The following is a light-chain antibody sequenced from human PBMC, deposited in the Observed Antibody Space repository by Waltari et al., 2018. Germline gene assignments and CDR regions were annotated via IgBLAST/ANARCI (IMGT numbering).Light chain of an antibody. CDR1: NNNVGNQG. Sequence: QAGLTQPPSVSKGLGQTATLTCTGNNNNVGNQGAAWLQQHQGHPPKLLSYRNNNRPSGISEKFSASRSGNTASLTITGLQPEDEADYYCSAWDSNLSAWVFGVGTKLTVL. CDR3: SAWDSNLSAWV. CDR2: RNN. J-gene: IGLJ3*02. V-gene: IGLV10-54*04.